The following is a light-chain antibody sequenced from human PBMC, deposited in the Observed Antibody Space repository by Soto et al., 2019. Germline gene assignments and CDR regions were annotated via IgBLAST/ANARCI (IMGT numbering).Light chain of an antibody. CDR3: QQYYSFPPP. J-gene: IGKJ1*01. V-gene: IGKV1-17*01. CDR1: QGIRND. CDR2: AAS. Sequence: DIQVTHCPPTLSASLGYIVTITFRASQGIRNDLGWYQQKPGKAPELLIYAASTLQSGVPSRFSGSGSGTDFTLTISCLQSEDFATYYCQQYYSFPPPFGQGTKVDIK.